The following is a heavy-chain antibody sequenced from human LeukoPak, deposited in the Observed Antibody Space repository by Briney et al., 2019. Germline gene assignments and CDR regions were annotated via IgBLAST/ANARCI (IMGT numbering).Heavy chain of an antibody. CDR2: ISAYNGNT. Sequence: ASVKVSCKASGYTFTSYGISWVRQAPGQGLEWMGWISAYNGNTNYAQKLQGRVTMTTDTSTSTAYMELRSLRSEDTAVYYCATRGYSYGYDAFDIWGQGTMVTVSS. J-gene: IGHJ3*02. D-gene: IGHD5-18*01. V-gene: IGHV1-18*01. CDR3: ATRGYSYGYDAFDI. CDR1: GYTFTSYG.